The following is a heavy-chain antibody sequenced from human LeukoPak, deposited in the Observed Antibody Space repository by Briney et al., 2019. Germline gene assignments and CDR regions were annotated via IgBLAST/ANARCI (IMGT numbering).Heavy chain of an antibody. V-gene: IGHV3-23*01. Sequence: GGSLRLSCAASGFTFSSYAMSWVRQAPGKGLEWVSAISGSGGSTYYADSVKGRFTISRDNSKNTLYLQMNSLRAEDTAVYYCAKDLLPMVRGVIILLDYWGQGTPVTVSS. CDR3: AKDLLPMVRGVIILLDY. D-gene: IGHD3-10*01. CDR2: ISGSGGST. CDR1: GFTFSSYA. J-gene: IGHJ4*02.